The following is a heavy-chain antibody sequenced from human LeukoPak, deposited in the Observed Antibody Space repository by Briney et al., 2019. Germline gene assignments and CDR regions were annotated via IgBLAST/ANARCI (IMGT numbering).Heavy chain of an antibody. D-gene: IGHD6-25*01. CDR1: GGSISRYY. J-gene: IGHJ5*02. Sequence: PSETLSLTCTVSGGSISRYYWSWIRQPPGKGLEWIGYIYYSGSTNYNPSLKSRVTISVDTSKNQFSLRLYSVTPADTAVYYCARGEAAPNWFDPWGQGILVTVSS. V-gene: IGHV4-59*01. CDR3: ARGEAAPNWFDP. CDR2: IYYSGST.